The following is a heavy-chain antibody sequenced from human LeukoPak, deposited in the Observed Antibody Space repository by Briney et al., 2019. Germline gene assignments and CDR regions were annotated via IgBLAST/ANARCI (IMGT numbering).Heavy chain of an antibody. V-gene: IGHV3-11*01. Sequence: GGSLRLSCAASGLTFSDYYMSWIRQAPGKGLEWVSYISSSGSTIYYADSVKGRFTISRDNAKNSLYLQMNSLRAEDTAVYYCARDIAYYYDSSGYSVDWGQGTLVTVSS. CDR1: GLTFSDYY. D-gene: IGHD3-22*01. CDR2: ISSSGSTI. J-gene: IGHJ4*02. CDR3: ARDIAYYYDSSGYSVD.